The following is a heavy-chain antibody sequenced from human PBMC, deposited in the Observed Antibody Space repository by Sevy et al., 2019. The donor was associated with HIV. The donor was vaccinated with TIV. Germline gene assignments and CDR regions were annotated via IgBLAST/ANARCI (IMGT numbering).Heavy chain of an antibody. CDR1: GFTVSDNY. CDR2: IDSDGSA. Sequence: GGSLRLSCAASGFTVSDNYMAWVRLAPGKGLEWVSLIDSDGSAYYADSVKGRFTISRDNVKNTLYLQINALRAEDKGLYFWARDRYYDASGYYYYYYGMDVWGQGTTVTVSS. J-gene: IGHJ6*02. V-gene: IGHV3-66*01. D-gene: IGHD3-3*01. CDR3: ARDRYYDASGYYYYYYGMDV.